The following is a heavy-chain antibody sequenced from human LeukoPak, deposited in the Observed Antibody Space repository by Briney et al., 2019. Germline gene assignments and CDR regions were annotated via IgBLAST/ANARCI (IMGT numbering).Heavy chain of an antibody. CDR1: GGSFSGYY. CDR3: ARTLALNWFDP. Sequence: PSESLSLTCAVYGGSFSGYYWSWIRQPPGKGLEWIGEINHSGSTNYNPSLKSRVTISVDTSKNQFSLKLSSVTAADTAVYYCARTLALNWFDPWGQGTLVTVSS. J-gene: IGHJ5*02. V-gene: IGHV4-34*01. CDR2: INHSGST.